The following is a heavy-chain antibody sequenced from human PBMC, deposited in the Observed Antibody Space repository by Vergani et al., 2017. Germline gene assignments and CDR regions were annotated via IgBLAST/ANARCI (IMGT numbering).Heavy chain of an antibody. CDR2: IYPGDCED. J-gene: IGHJ3*01. V-gene: IGHV5-51*01. CDR3: ASGGHGSENGGALQL. CDR1: GYIFSNFC. Sequence: EKQLVQSGSETKKPGESLKISCQAFGYIFSNFCIGWVRQRPGRGLEWMGVIYPGDCEDKSNPTFRGQVIFSVDTSVNTAYLQWRSLQASDTATYFCASGGHGSENGGALQLWGQGTNITVSS. D-gene: IGHD3-10*01.